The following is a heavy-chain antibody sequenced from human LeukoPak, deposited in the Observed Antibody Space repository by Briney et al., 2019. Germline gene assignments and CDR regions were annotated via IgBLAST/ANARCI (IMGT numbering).Heavy chain of an antibody. CDR1: GIIITSYW. Sequence: GGSLRLSCAASGIIITSYWMSWVRQTPGKGLEWVANIKQDGSEKNYVDSVKGRFTIFRDNARNSLYLQMNSLRAENTAVYYCASHSYGYNHWGQGTLVIVSS. D-gene: IGHD3-16*01. CDR3: ASHSYGYNH. V-gene: IGHV3-7*01. CDR2: IKQDGSEK. J-gene: IGHJ5*02.